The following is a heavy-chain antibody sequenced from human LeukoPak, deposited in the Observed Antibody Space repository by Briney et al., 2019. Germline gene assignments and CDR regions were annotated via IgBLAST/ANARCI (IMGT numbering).Heavy chain of an antibody. D-gene: IGHD3-10*01. CDR2: IYYSGST. CDR1: GDPISSRNW. CDR3: TGGYYYGSGSFDP. J-gene: IGHJ5*02. Sequence: PSGTLSLTCAVSGDPISSRNWWSWVRQAPGKGLEWIGEIYYSGSTKNNPSLQSRVTMSVDRSKNQFSLKLNSVTAADTAIYYCTGGYYYGSGSFDPWGQGLLVTVSS. V-gene: IGHV4-4*02.